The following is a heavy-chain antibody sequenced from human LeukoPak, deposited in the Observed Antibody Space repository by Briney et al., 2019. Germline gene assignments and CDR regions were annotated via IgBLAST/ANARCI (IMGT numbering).Heavy chain of an antibody. CDR1: GFTVSSNF. Sequence: AGGSLRLSCAASGFTVSSNFISWVRQAPGKGLEWVSVIYSGGYTNYADSVKGRFTISRDNSKNTLYLQMNSLRAEDTAVYYCARTRTFGETSDAFDIWGQGTMVTVSS. D-gene: IGHD3-10*01. V-gene: IGHV3-66*01. CDR3: ARTRTFGETSDAFDI. CDR2: IYSGGYT. J-gene: IGHJ3*02.